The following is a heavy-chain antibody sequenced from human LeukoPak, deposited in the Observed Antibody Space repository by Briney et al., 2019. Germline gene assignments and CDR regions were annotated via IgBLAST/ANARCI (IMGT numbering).Heavy chain of an antibody. CDR3: AKIAVAMGSSADY. CDR2: ISSSSSYI. J-gene: IGHJ4*02. V-gene: IGHV3-21*01. CDR1: GFTFSSYS. Sequence: GGSLRLSCAASGFTFSSYSMNWVRQAPGKGLEWVSSISSSSSYIYYADSVKGRFTISRDNAKNSLYLQMNSLRAEDTGVYYCAKIAVAMGSSADYWGQGTLVTVSS. D-gene: IGHD6-19*01.